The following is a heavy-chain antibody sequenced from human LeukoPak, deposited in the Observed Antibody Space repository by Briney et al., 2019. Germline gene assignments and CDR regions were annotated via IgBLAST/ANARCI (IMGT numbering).Heavy chain of an antibody. Sequence: SETLSLTCAVYGGSFSSYYWGWIRQPPGKGLEWIGSIHNSGSTNYNSSFKSRVTISVDTSKNQFSLKLSSVTAADTAFYYCAREDGGDYAYTLDYWGQGTLVTVSS. CDR3: AREDGGDYAYTLDY. D-gene: IGHD4-17*01. CDR2: IHNSGST. V-gene: IGHV4-34*01. J-gene: IGHJ4*02. CDR1: GGSFSSYY.